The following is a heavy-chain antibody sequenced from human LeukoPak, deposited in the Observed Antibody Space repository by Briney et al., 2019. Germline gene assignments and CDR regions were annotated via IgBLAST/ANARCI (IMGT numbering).Heavy chain of an antibody. D-gene: IGHD2-15*01. V-gene: IGHV4-59*01. Sequence: SETLSLTCTVSGGSISSYYWSWIRQPAGKGLEWIGYIYYSGSTNYNPSLKSRVTISVDTSKNQFSLKLSSVTAADTAVYYCARGGLPSYMDVWGKGTTVTVSS. CDR1: GGSISSYY. CDR3: ARGGLPSYMDV. CDR2: IYYSGST. J-gene: IGHJ6*03.